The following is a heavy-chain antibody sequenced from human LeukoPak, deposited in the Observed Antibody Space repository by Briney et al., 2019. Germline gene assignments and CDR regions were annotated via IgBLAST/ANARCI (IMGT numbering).Heavy chain of an antibody. CDR2: ITGTGGR. Sequence: GGSLRLSCAVSGFTLTNHGVSWVRQAPGKGLEWVSIITGTGGRYYGDSVKGRFILSGDNSKNTVYMQMSSLRAEDTATYYCAKDYCRDGNCPFPFLDSWGQGTLVTASS. CDR1: GFTLTNHG. J-gene: IGHJ4*02. D-gene: IGHD2-15*01. V-gene: IGHV3-23*01. CDR3: AKDYCRDGNCPFPFLDS.